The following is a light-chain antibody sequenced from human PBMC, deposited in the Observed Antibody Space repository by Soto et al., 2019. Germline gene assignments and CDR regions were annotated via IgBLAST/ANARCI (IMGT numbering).Light chain of an antibody. CDR2: GNS. J-gene: IGLJ1*01. CDR1: SSNIGAGYD. Sequence: QSVVTQPPSVSGAPGQRVTIYCTGSSSNIGAGYDVHWYQQLPGTAPKLLIYGNSNRPSGVPDRFSGSKSGTSASLAITGLPAEAEADYYCQSYDRSLSGYVFGTGTKLTV. V-gene: IGLV1-40*01. CDR3: QSYDRSLSGYV.